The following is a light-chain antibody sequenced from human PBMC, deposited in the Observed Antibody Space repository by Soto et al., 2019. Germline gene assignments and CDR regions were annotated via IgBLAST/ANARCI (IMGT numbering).Light chain of an antibody. CDR1: QSVSSK. CDR3: QQFNNWPRT. CDR2: DAS. V-gene: IGKV3-15*01. J-gene: IGKJ1*01. Sequence: EIAMTQSPAPLSVSPGERATLSCRASQSVSSKLAWYQQKPGQAPRHLIYDASTRATGIPSRFSGSGSGTEFTLTISSLQSEDFAVYYCQQFNNWPRTFGQGTKVEIK.